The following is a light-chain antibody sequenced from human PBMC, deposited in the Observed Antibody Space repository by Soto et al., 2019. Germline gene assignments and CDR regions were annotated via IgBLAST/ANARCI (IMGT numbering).Light chain of an antibody. V-gene: IGKV3-20*01. CDR3: QQYVSSVT. CDR1: QSVDSSF. J-gene: IGKJ1*01. CDR2: GAS. Sequence: EIVLTQSPGSLSLSPGERGTLSCRASQSVDSSFFAWYQQKPDQAPRLLTYGASNRATGIPDRFSGSGSGTDFTLTISRLEPEYFAVYYCQQYVSSVTFGQGTKVEIK.